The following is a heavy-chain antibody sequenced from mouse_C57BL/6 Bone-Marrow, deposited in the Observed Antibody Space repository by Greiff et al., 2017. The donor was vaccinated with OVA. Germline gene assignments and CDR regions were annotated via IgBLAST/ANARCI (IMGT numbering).Heavy chain of an antibody. CDR3: ARDHWDYYGSSYYFDY. J-gene: IGHJ2*01. Sequence: EVQLQESGPGLVKPSQSLSLTCSVTGYSITSGYYWNWIRQFPGNKLEWMGYISYDGSNNYNPSLKNRISITRDTSKNQFFLKLNSVTTEDTATYYCARDHWDYYGSSYYFDYWGQGTTLTVSS. CDR1: GYSITSGYY. CDR2: ISYDGSN. D-gene: IGHD1-1*01. V-gene: IGHV3-6*01.